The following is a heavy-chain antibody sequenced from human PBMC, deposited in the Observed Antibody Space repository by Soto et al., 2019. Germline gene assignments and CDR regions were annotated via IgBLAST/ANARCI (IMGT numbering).Heavy chain of an antibody. Sequence: QVQLVQSGAEVRKPGSSVKVSCHSSGDSFNDYPVTWVRQAPGQGLEWMGGTIPVSGTTNYAQEYHGRVRITADLYTRTVYMELSSLKYEDTALYYCASSYGVSWYGDFWGQGTLVTVSS. CDR1: GDSFNDYP. J-gene: IGHJ4*02. D-gene: IGHD6-13*01. CDR2: TIPVSGTT. V-gene: IGHV1-69*01. CDR3: ASSYGVSWYGDF.